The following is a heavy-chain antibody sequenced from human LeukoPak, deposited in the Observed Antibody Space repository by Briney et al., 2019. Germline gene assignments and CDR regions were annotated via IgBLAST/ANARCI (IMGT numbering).Heavy chain of an antibody. CDR2: IYTSGST. V-gene: IGHV4-4*07. CDR1: GGSISSYY. Sequence: SETLSLTCTVSGGSISSYYWSWIRQPPGKGLEWIGRIYTSGSTNYNPSLKSRVTISVDTSKNQFSLKLGSVTAADTAVYYCASRSKNYSYYFDYWGQGTLVTVSS. J-gene: IGHJ4*02. CDR3: ASRSKNYSYYFDY. D-gene: IGHD2-15*01.